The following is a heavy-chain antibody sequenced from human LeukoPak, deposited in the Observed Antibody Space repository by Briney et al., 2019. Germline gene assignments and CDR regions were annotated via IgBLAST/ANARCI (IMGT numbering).Heavy chain of an antibody. D-gene: IGHD3-10*01. J-gene: IGHJ4*02. V-gene: IGHV4-34*01. CDR3: ARHPELYFFDY. CDR2: INHSGST. CDR1: GGSFSGYY. Sequence: SETLSLTCAVYGGSFSGYYWSWIRQPPGKGPEWIGEINHSGSTNYNPSLKSRVTISADTSKNQVSLTLSSVTAADTAVYYCARHPELYFFDYWGQGTLVTVSS.